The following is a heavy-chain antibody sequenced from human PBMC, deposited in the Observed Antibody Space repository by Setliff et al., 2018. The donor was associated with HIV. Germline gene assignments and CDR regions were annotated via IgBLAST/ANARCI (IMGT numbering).Heavy chain of an antibody. V-gene: IGHV4-38-2*01. Sequence: SETLSLTCAVSGYSISSGYYWGWIRRPPGKGLEWIGSIFHSASTTYNPSLKSRVTISIDTSKNQFSLKLTSVTAADTAVYYCARRGAYGYDYFDYWGPGTLVTVSS. CDR3: ARRGAYGYDYFDY. D-gene: IGHD5-12*01. CDR2: IFHSAST. CDR1: GYSISSGYY. J-gene: IGHJ4*02.